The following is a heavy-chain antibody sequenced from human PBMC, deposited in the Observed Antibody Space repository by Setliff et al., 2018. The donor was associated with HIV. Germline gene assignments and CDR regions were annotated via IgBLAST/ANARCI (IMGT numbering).Heavy chain of an antibody. CDR1: GFTFGTYA. J-gene: IGHJ3*02. CDR3: ARDYCSGGSCVDAFDI. CDR2: ISDIGDGT. V-gene: IGHV3-23*01. Sequence: GSLRLSCAASGFTFGTYAMSWVRQAPGNGLEWVSSISDIGDGTYYADSVKDRFTISRDNSKNMLYLQMNSLRAEDTAVYYCARDYCSGGSCVDAFDIWGQGTMVTVSS. D-gene: IGHD2-15*01.